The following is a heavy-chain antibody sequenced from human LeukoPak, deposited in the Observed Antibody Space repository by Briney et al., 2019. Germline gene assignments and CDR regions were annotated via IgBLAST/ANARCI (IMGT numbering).Heavy chain of an antibody. V-gene: IGHV3-74*03. CDR3: ARENYYGMDV. CDR2: INSDGSST. Sequence: GGSLRLSCAASGFTFSSYWMHWVRQAPGKGLVWVSCINSDGSSTTYADSVKGRFTISRDNAKNTLYLQMNSLRADDTAIYYCARENYYGMDVWGQGTTVTVSS. CDR1: GFTFSSYW. J-gene: IGHJ6*02.